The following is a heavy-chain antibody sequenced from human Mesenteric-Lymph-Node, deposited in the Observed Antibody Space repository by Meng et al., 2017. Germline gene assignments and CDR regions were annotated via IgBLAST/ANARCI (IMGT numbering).Heavy chain of an antibody. J-gene: IGHJ4*01. D-gene: IGHD1-26*01. V-gene: IGHV4-4*02. CDR2: IYHIGST. Sequence: SETLSPTCAVPGGPISSSNWGSWVRQPPGKGLEWIGEIYHIGSTNYNPSLKSRVTISVDKSKNQFSLKLSSVTASDTAVYYCARVGWELLRGGIDYWGQGTLVTVSS. CDR1: GGPISSSNW. CDR3: ARVGWELLRGGIDY.